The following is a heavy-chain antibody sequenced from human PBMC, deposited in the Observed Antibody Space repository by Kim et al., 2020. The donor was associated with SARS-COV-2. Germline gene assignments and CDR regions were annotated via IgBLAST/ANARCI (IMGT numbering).Heavy chain of an antibody. CDR1: GFTFSSYS. D-gene: IGHD6-19*01. CDR2: ISSSSSYI. Sequence: GGSLRLSCAASGFTFSSYSMNWVRQAPGKGLEWVSSISSSSSYIYYADSLKGRFTISRDNAKNSLYLQMKSLRAEDTAVYYCARGGIAVASYYSMDVWGKGTTVTVSS. CDR3: ARGGIAVASYYSMDV. V-gene: IGHV3-21*01. J-gene: IGHJ6*03.